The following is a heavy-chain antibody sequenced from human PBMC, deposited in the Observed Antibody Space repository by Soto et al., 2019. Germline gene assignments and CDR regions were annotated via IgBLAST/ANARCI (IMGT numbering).Heavy chain of an antibody. CDR1: GFTVSSNY. Sequence: GGSLSLSCAASGFTVSSNYMSWVRQAPGKGLEWVSVIYSGGSTYYADSVKGRFTISRDNSKNTLYLQMNSLRAEDTAVYYCARAYCSGGSCYPYYFDYWGQGTLVTVSS. V-gene: IGHV3-66*01. CDR2: IYSGGST. J-gene: IGHJ4*02. D-gene: IGHD2-15*01. CDR3: ARAYCSGGSCYPYYFDY.